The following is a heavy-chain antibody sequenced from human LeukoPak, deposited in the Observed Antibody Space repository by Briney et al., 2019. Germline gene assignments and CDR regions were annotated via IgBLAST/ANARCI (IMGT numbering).Heavy chain of an antibody. CDR2: ISGSGGAT. Sequence: GGSLRLSCAASGFTFSNYAMTWVRQAPGKGLEWVSGISGSGGATYYPLSVKGRFTISRDSAENTLYLQMTSLRVEDTAVYYCARGSSGSTYYYMDVWGKGTTVTVSS. D-gene: IGHD3-22*01. CDR3: ARGSSGSTYYYMDV. CDR1: GFTFSNYA. J-gene: IGHJ6*03. V-gene: IGHV3-23*01.